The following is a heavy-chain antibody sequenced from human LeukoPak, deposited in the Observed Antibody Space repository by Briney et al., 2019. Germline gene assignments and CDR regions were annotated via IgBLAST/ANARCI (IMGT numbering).Heavy chain of an antibody. CDR1: GFTFSSYE. V-gene: IGHV3-48*03. CDR3: ARSGSYFRYYFDY. D-gene: IGHD1-26*01. Sequence: PGGSLGLSCAASGFTFSSYEMNWVRQAPGKGLEWVSYISSSGRTMYYADSVKGRFTISRDNAKNSLYLQMNSLRAEDTAVYYCARSGSYFRYYFDYWGQGTLVTVSS. J-gene: IGHJ4*02. CDR2: ISSSGRTM.